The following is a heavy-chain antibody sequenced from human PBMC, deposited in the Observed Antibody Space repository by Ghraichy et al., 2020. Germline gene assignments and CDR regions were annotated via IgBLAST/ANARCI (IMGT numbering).Heavy chain of an antibody. J-gene: IGHJ4*02. Sequence: GGSLRLSCAASGLTFGNYWMNWVRQAPGKGLVWVSRIYSDGSNTKYADSVKGRFTISRDNAKDTLYLQMNSLRAEDTAMYYCVRGQGWGSGLSSWGQGTLVTVSS. CDR3: VRGQGWGSGLSS. CDR1: GLTFGNYW. V-gene: IGHV3-74*01. D-gene: IGHD3-22*01. CDR2: IYSDGSNT.